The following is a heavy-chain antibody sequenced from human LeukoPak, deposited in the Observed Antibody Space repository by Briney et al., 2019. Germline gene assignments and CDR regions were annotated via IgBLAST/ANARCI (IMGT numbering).Heavy chain of an antibody. CDR2: ISWNSGSI. J-gene: IGHJ4*02. D-gene: IGHD6-6*01. V-gene: IGHV3-9*01. CDR3: AKGYSSSSLSLFDY. Sequence: GGSLGLSCAASGFTFDDYAMHWVRQAPGKGLEWVSGISWNSGSIGYADSVKGRFTISRDNAKNSLYLQMNSLRAEDTALYYCAKGYSSSSLSLFDYWGQGTLSPSPQ. CDR1: GFTFDDYA.